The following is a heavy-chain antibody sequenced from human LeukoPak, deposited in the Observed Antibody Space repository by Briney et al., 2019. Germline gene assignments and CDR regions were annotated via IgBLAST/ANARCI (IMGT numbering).Heavy chain of an antibody. D-gene: IGHD2-15*01. J-gene: IGHJ4*02. CDR2: ISYDGSNK. V-gene: IGHV3-30*18. CDR1: GFTFSSYG. CDR3: AKSGYCSGGSCYAFDY. Sequence: GGSLRLSCAASGFTFSSYGMHWVRQAPGKGLEWVAVISYDGSNKYYADSVKGRFTISRDNSKNTLYLQMNSLRAEDTAVYYCAKSGYCSGGSCYAFDYWGRGTLVTVSS.